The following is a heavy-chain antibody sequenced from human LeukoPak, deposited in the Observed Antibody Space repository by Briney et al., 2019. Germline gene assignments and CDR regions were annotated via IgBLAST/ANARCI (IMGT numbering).Heavy chain of an antibody. D-gene: IGHD2/OR15-2a*01. J-gene: IGHJ4*02. V-gene: IGHV3-11*01. CDR2: ISGTSSTI. Sequence: GGSLRLSCAASGFIFSDFYMSWIRQAPGRGLEWTSYISGTSSTIYYTDSVKGRFTISRDSAKNSLYLQMNSLRDEDTAVYYCARDFYYGPDFWGQGTLVTVSS. CDR1: GFIFSDFY. CDR3: ARDFYYGPDF.